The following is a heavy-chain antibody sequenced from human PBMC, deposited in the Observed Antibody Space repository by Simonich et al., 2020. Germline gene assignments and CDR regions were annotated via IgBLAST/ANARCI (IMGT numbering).Heavy chain of an antibody. J-gene: IGHJ6*02. CDR1: GFTFSSYE. CDR3: ARDFRLQLVEIGTYYYYGMDV. CDR2: ISSSGSTI. Sequence: EVQLVESGGGLVQPGGSLRLSCAASGFTFSSYEMNWVRQAPGKGLEWVSYISSSGSTIYYADFVKGRFTISRDNAKNQLYLQMNSLRAEDTAVYYGARDFRLQLVEIGTYYYYGMDVWGQGTTVTVSS. D-gene: IGHD6-6*01. V-gene: IGHV3-48*03.